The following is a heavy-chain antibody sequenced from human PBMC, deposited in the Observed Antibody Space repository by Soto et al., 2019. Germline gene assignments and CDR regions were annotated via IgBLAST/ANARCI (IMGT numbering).Heavy chain of an antibody. J-gene: IGHJ5*02. CDR3: ARSQQTTVTSPLADP. V-gene: IGHV3-30-3*01. D-gene: IGHD4-17*01. CDR1: GFTFSSYA. Sequence: QVQLVESGGGVVQPGRSLRLSCAASGFTFSSYAMHWVRQAPGKGLEWVTVISYDGNNKYYADSVKGRFTISRDNSKNTLYLQMNSLRTEDTGVYYCARSQQTTVTSPLADPCGQGTLVTVSS. CDR2: ISYDGNNK.